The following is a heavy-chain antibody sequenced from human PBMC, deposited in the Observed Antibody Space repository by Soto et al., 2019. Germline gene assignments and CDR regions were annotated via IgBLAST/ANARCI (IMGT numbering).Heavy chain of an antibody. CDR3: SRVIRGVIITWAFDI. CDR1: GFTFSSYG. CDR2: IWYDGSNK. D-gene: IGHD3-10*01. V-gene: IGHV3-33*01. J-gene: IGHJ3*02. Sequence: GGSLRLSCAASGFTFSSYGMHWVRQAPGKGLEWVAVIWYDGSNKYYADSVKGRFTISRDNSKNTLYLQMSSLRAEDTAVYYCSRVIRGVIITWAFDIWRQGTMVTVS.